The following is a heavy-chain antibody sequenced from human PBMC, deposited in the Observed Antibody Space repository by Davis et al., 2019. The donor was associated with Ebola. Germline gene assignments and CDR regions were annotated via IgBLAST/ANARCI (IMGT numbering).Heavy chain of an antibody. V-gene: IGHV1-46*01. Sequence: ASVKVSCKASGYTFTGYYMHWVRQAPGQGLEWMGIINPSGGSTSYAQKFQGRVTMTRDTSTSTVYMALSSLRSEDTAVYYCSRDIVLLLLWFGGARANRWGGMDVWGQGTTVTVSS. CDR1: GYTFTGYY. D-gene: IGHD3-10*01. J-gene: IGHJ6*02. CDR2: INPSGGST. CDR3: SRDIVLLLLWFGGARANRWGGMDV.